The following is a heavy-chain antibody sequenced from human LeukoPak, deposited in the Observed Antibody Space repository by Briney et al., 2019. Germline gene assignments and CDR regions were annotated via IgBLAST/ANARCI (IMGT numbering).Heavy chain of an antibody. CDR3: GFSHESGTLLDY. Sequence: GGSLRLSCAASGFTFSSYWMHWVRQAPGKGLVWVSRINSDGSSTSYADSVKGRFTISRDNAKNTLYLQMNSLRAEDTAVYYCGFSHESGTLLDYWGQGTLVTVSS. J-gene: IGHJ4*02. CDR1: GFTFSSYW. D-gene: IGHD6-13*01. V-gene: IGHV3-74*01. CDR2: INSDGSST.